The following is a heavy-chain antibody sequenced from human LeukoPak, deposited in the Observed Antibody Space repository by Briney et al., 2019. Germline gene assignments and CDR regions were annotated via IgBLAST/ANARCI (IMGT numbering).Heavy chain of an antibody. CDR1: GGTFISYA. CDR3: ARQGSGSYYLY. V-gene: IGHV1-69*05. D-gene: IGHD1-26*01. CDR2: IIPIFGTA. Sequence: ASVKVSCKASGGTFISYAISCVRHAPGQGLEWMGGIIPIFGTANYAQKFQGRVTITTDESTSTAYMELSSLRSEDTAVYYCARQGSGSYYLYWGQGTLVTVSS. J-gene: IGHJ4*02.